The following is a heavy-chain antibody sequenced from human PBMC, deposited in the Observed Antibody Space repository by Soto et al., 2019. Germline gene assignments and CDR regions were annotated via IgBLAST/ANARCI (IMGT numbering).Heavy chain of an antibody. Sequence: SETLSLTCTVSGGSISSYYWIWIRQPPGKGLEWIGYIYYSGSTNYNPSLKSRVTISVDTSKNQFSLKLSSVTAADTAVYYCARVPYYGSGSYYFDYWGQGTLVTVSS. CDR1: GGSISSYY. CDR3: ARVPYYGSGSYYFDY. J-gene: IGHJ4*02. V-gene: IGHV4-59*01. D-gene: IGHD3-10*01. CDR2: IYYSGST.